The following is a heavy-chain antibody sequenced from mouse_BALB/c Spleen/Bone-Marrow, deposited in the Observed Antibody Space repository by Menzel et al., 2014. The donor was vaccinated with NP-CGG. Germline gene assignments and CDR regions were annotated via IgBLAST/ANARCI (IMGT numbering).Heavy chain of an antibody. D-gene: IGHD2-14*01. CDR1: GFNIKDTY. Sequence: VQLQQSGAELVKPGASVRLSCTASGFNIKDTYMDWVKQRPEQGLEWIGGIDPANGNTKYDPKLQGKATITADTSSNTAYLQLSSLTSEDTAVYYCARYRLGTYFDYWGQGTTLTVSS. V-gene: IGHV14-3*02. CDR2: IDPANGNT. CDR3: ARYRLGTYFDY. J-gene: IGHJ2*01.